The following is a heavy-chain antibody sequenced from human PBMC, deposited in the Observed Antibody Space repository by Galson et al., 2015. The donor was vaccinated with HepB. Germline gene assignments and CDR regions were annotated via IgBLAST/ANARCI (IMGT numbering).Heavy chain of an antibody. Sequence: PLRLSCAASGFTFSSYNMNWVRQAPGKGLDWISYISATGTTIEYADSVKGRFIISRDNAKNSLYLQVNSLRVEDTAVYYCARDSRATFGEPNWFDPWGQGTLVIVSS. CDR1: GFTFSSYN. V-gene: IGHV3-48*03. CDR2: ISATGTTI. CDR3: ARDSRATFGEPNWFDP. J-gene: IGHJ5*02. D-gene: IGHD3-3*01.